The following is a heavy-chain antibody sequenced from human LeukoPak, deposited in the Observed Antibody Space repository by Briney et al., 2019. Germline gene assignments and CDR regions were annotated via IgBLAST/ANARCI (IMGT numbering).Heavy chain of an antibody. CDR3: ARDQTPEDDAFDI. V-gene: IGHV4-30-2*01. Sequence: PSQTLSLTCTVSGGSISSGGYYWSWIRQPPGKGLEWIGYIYHSGSTYYNPSLKSRVTISVDRSKNQFSLKLSSVTAADTAVYYCARDQTPEDDAFDIWGQGTMVTVSS. D-gene: IGHD1-14*01. CDR2: IYHSGST. CDR1: GGSISSGGYY. J-gene: IGHJ3*02.